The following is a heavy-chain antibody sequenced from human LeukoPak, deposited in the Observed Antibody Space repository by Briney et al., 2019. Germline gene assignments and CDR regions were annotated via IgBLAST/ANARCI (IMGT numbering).Heavy chain of an antibody. V-gene: IGHV4-59*01. Sequence: PSETLSLTCTVSGGSISTYYWSWIRQPPGKGLEWIGYVYYTGNTNYNPSLKSRVTISVDTSKNQFSLKLSSVTAADTAVYYCGSRSTVTTGTYYMDVWGKGTTVTVSS. CDR3: GSRSTVTTGTYYMDV. D-gene: IGHD4-11*01. CDR1: GGSISTYY. J-gene: IGHJ6*03. CDR2: VYYTGNT.